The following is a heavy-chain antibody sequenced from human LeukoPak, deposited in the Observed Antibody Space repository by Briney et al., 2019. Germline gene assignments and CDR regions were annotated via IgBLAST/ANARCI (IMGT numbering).Heavy chain of an antibody. D-gene: IGHD3-22*01. V-gene: IGHV3-23*01. CDR3: AKEVYYYDSSGYYYY. CDR2: ISGSGGST. CDR1: GFTFSSYA. J-gene: IGHJ4*02. Sequence: GGSLRLSCAASGFTFSSYAMSWVRQAPGKGLEWVSAISGSGGSTYYADSVKGRFTISRDNSKNTLYLQMNSLRAEDTAVYYCAKEVYYYDSSGYYYYWAQGTLVTVSS.